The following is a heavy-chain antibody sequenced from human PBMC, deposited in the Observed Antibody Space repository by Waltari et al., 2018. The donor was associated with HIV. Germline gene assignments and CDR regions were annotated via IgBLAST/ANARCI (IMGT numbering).Heavy chain of an antibody. J-gene: IGHJ4*02. CDR2: IYYSGST. Sequence: QLQLQESGPGLVKPSEPLSLTCPVSAGSISSSSSSWGCIRQPPGKGLEWFGSIYYSGSTYYNPSLKSRVTISVDTSKNQFSLKLSSMTAADTAVYYCARDPVVWPQFDYWGQGTLVTVSS. CDR3: ARDPVVWPQFDY. D-gene: IGHD2-8*02. CDR1: AGSISSSSSS. V-gene: IGHV4-39*07.